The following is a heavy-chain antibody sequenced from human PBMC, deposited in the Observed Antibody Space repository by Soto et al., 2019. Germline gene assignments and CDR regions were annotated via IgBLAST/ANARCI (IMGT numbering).Heavy chain of an antibody. Sequence: GGSLRLSCAASGFTFSSYAMHWVRQAPGKGLEWVAVISYDGSNKYYADSVKGRFTISRDNSKNTLYLQMNSLRAEDTAVYYCARSIAAAAHVDYWGQGTLVTVSS. CDR2: ISYDGSNK. CDR1: GFTFSSYA. D-gene: IGHD6-13*01. V-gene: IGHV3-30-3*01. J-gene: IGHJ4*02. CDR3: ARSIAAAAHVDY.